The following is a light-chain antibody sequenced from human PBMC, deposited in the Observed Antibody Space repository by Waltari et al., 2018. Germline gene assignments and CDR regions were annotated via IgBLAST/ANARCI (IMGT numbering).Light chain of an antibody. CDR2: VNSEGSH. CDR1: RGHSSNV. Sequence: QLILTQSPSASASLGASVKLTCTLSRGHSSNVLAWLQQQPEKGPRFLMKVNSEGSHRKGDEIPDRFSGSSSGAERYLSISSLQSEDEADYFCQTGGHGTWVFGGGTKLTVL. V-gene: IGLV4-69*01. CDR3: QTGGHGTWV. J-gene: IGLJ3*02.